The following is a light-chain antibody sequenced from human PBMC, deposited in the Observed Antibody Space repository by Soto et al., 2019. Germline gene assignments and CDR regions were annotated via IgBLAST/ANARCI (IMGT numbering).Light chain of an antibody. CDR1: QSISSW. J-gene: IGKJ2*01. V-gene: IGKV1-5*03. CDR2: KAS. CDR3: QQYHNYSYT. Sequence: DIQMTQSPSTLSASVGDRVTIACRASQSISSWLAWYQQKPGKAPNLLIYKASSIQSGVPSRFSGSGSGTEFTLTISSLQPDDLATYYCQQYHNYSYTFGQGTKLEIK.